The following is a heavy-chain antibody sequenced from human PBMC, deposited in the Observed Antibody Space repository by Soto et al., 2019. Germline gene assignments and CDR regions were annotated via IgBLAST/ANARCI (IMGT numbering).Heavy chain of an antibody. CDR2: IVVGSGNT. Sequence: ASVKVSCKASGFTFTSSAVQWVRQARGQRLEWIGWIVVGSGNTNYAQKFQERVTITRDMSTSTAYMELSSLRSEDTAVYYCAASSSGSYRNPLDYWGQGTLVTVSS. D-gene: IGHD1-26*01. CDR1: GFTFTSSA. CDR3: AASSSGSYRNPLDY. V-gene: IGHV1-58*01. J-gene: IGHJ4*02.